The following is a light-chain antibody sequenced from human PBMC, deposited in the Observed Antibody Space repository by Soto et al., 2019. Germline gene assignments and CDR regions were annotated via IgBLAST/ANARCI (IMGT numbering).Light chain of an antibody. J-gene: IGKJ5*01. Sequence: EIVLTQSPATLSLSPGERATLSCRASQSVSSYLAWYQQKPGQAPRLLIYDASNRATGIPARFSGSGSGTDFTLTISSLEPEDFAVYYCQQRSNWPFGTFGQGTRLEIK. CDR3: QQRSNWPFGT. CDR1: QSVSSY. V-gene: IGKV3-11*01. CDR2: DAS.